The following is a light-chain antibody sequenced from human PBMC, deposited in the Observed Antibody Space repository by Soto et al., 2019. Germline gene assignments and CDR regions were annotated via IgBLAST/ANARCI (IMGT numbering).Light chain of an antibody. CDR2: EVS. J-gene: IGLJ1*01. V-gene: IGLV2-14*01. Sequence: QSFLTQPASVSVSPGQSITVSCAGTSSDVGGYKYVSWYQQNPGKAPKLIIYEVSSRPSGVSNRFSGSKSGNTASLTISGLQAEDEADYYCSSYTSASTLYVFGSGTKVTVL. CDR3: SSYTSASTLYV. CDR1: SSDVGGYKY.